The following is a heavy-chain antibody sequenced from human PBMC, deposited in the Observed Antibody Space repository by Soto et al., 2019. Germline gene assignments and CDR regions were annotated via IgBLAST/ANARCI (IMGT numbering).Heavy chain of an antibody. J-gene: IGHJ4*02. D-gene: IGHD3-10*01. Sequence: SETLSLTCTVSGGSISSYYWSWIRQPPGKGLEWIGYIYYSGSTNYNPSLKSRVTISVDTSKNQFSLKLSSVTAADTAVYYCARVDMVRGTFDYWGQGTLVTVSS. CDR1: GGSISSYY. CDR3: ARVDMVRGTFDY. CDR2: IYYSGST. V-gene: IGHV4-59*01.